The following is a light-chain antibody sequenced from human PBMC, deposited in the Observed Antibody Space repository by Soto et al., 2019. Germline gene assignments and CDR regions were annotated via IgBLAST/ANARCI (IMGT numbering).Light chain of an antibody. J-gene: IGKJ1*01. CDR2: GAS. Sequence: EIVMTQSPATLSVSPGERATLSCRASQSVSSNLAWYQQKPGQAPRLLIYGASTRAPGIPARFSGSGSGTDFTLTISSLPSEDFAVYYCQQYNNWPRTFGQGTKVEIK. V-gene: IGKV3-15*01. CDR3: QQYNNWPRT. CDR1: QSVSSN.